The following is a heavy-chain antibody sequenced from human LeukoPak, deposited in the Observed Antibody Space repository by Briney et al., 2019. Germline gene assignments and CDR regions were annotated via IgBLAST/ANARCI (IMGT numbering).Heavy chain of an antibody. Sequence: SETLSLTCAVYGASFSNSYWSWLRQPPGKGLEWIGEIDHTRNTNYNPSLKGRVTISLDTSKNQFSLDLTSVTATDTAVYYCATASQLGSYNWFDPWGQGTLVTVSS. D-gene: IGHD1-1*01. CDR3: ATASQLGSYNWFDP. CDR1: GASFSNSY. J-gene: IGHJ5*02. V-gene: IGHV4-34*01. CDR2: IDHTRNT.